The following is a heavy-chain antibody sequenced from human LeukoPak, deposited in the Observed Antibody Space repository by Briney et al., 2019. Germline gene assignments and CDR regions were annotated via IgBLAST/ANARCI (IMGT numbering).Heavy chain of an antibody. D-gene: IGHD3-3*01. V-gene: IGHV4-39*01. CDR3: ARHGSSGVVITNFDY. Sequence: SETLSLTCSVSGGSISSSDYYWGWIRQPPGKGLEWIGTMFYSGITYYGPSLKSRVTISVDTSKNQFSLKLSSVTAADTAVYFCARHGSSGVVITNFDYWGQGTLVTVSS. CDR1: GGSISSSDYY. J-gene: IGHJ4*02. CDR2: MFYSGIT.